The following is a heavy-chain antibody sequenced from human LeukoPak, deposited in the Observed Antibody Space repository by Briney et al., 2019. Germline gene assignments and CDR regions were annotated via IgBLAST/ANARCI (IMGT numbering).Heavy chain of an antibody. V-gene: IGHV3-23*01. CDR3: AKSYYYDSSGSYYFAY. CDR2: ISGSGGST. J-gene: IGHJ4*02. Sequence: GGSLRLSCAASGFTFSSYAMSLVRQAPGKGLEWVSAISGSGGSTYYADSVKGRFTISRDNPKNTLYLQMNSLRAEDTAVYYCAKSYYYDSSGSYYFAYWGQGTLVTVSS. CDR1: GFTFSSYA. D-gene: IGHD3-22*01.